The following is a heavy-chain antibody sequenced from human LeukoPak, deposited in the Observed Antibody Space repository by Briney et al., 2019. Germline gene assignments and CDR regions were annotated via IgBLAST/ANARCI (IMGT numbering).Heavy chain of an antibody. D-gene: IGHD2-2*01. Sequence: SQTLSLTCTVSGGSISSGSYYWRWIRQPAGKGLEWIGRIYTSGSTNYNPSLKSRVTISVDTSKNQFSLKLSSVTAADTAVYYCARIPAAIGIYYYYYMDVWGKGTTVTVSS. CDR1: GGSISSGSYY. V-gene: IGHV4-61*02. CDR3: ARIPAAIGIYYYYYMDV. J-gene: IGHJ6*03. CDR2: IYTSGST.